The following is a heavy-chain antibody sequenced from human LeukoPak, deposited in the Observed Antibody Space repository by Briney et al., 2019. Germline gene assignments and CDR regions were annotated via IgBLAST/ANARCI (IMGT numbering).Heavy chain of an antibody. Sequence: SETLSLTCTVSGGSISSSSYYWGWIRQPPGKGLEWIGSIYYSGSTYYNPSLKSRVTISVDTSKNQFSLKLSSVTAADTAVYYCARVGYYYGSGSYRGHAFDIWGQGTMVTVSS. J-gene: IGHJ3*02. CDR3: ARVGYYYGSGSYRGHAFDI. CDR2: IYYSGST. CDR1: GGSISSSSYY. D-gene: IGHD3-10*01. V-gene: IGHV4-39*01.